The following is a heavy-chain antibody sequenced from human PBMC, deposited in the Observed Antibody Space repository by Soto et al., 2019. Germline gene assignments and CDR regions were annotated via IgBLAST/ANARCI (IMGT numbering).Heavy chain of an antibody. J-gene: IGHJ6*02. CDR3: ARGVGFPQRWTYYYYYTMDV. CDR2: IYYNGTT. CDR1: GGSISSPNFY. V-gene: IGHV4-31*03. Sequence: SETLSLTCTVSGGSISSPNFYWSWIRQHPGKGLEWIGHIYYNGTTYYNPTLKSRVSISVDTSKNQFSLKLSSVTAADTAVYYCARGVGFPQRWTYYYYYTMDVWGQGTTVTVSS. D-gene: IGHD1-26*01.